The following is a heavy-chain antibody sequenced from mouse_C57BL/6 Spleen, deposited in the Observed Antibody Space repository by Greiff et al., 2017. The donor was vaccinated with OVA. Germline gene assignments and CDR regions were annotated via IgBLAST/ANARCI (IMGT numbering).Heavy chain of an antibody. Sequence: LQESGPELVKPGASVKISCKASGYAFSSSWMNWVKQRPGKGLEWIGRIYPGDGDTNYNGKFKGKATLTADKSSSTAYMQLSSLTSEDSAVYFCARSSNSPYYFDYWGQGTTLTVSS. J-gene: IGHJ2*01. V-gene: IGHV1-82*01. D-gene: IGHD2-5*01. CDR2: IYPGDGDT. CDR3: ARSSNSPYYFDY. CDR1: GYAFSSSW.